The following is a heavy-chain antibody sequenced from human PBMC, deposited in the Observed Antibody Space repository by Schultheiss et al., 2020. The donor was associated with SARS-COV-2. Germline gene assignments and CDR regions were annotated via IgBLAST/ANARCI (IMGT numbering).Heavy chain of an antibody. CDR2: IWYDGSNK. V-gene: IGHV3-33*08. CDR3: ASRRGSSWGNYYYGMDV. CDR1: GFTFSSYA. D-gene: IGHD6-13*01. J-gene: IGHJ6*02. Sequence: GGSLRLSCAASGFTFSSYAMSWVRQAPGKGLEWVAVIWYDGSNKYYADSVKGRFTISRDNSKNTLYLQMNSLRAEDTAVYYCASRRGSSWGNYYYGMDVWGQGTTVTVSS.